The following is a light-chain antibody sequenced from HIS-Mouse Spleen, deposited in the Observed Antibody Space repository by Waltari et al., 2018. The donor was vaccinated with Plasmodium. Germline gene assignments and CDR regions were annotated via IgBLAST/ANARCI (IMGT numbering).Light chain of an antibody. CDR2: KAS. V-gene: IGKV1-5*03. CDR1: QSISSW. Sequence: DIQMTQSPSTLSASVGDRFTITCRASQSISSWLAWYQQKPVKAPKLLIYKASSLESGVPSRFSGSRSGTEFTLTISSLQPDDFATYCCQQYNSYSYTFGQGTKLEIK. CDR3: QQYNSYSYT. J-gene: IGKJ2*01.